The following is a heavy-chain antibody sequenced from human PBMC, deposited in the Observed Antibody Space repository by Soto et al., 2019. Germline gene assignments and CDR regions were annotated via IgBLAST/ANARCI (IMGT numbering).Heavy chain of an antibody. D-gene: IGHD1-26*01. V-gene: IGHV3-21*02. CDR1: GFTFSSNS. CDR2: IDSTSMHI. Sequence: EVQLVESGGGLIKPGGSLRLSCAASGFTFSSNSMIWVRQAPGKGLEWVSYIDSTSMHIYYADSVKGRFTITRDNAKKSVYLQMTSLRAEDTAVYYCARLVGAYQHYIDYWGQGTLVTVSS. CDR3: ARLVGAYQHYIDY. J-gene: IGHJ4*02.